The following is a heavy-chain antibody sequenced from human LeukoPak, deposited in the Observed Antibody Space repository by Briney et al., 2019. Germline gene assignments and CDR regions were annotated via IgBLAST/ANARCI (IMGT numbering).Heavy chain of an antibody. Sequence: PSETLSLTCTVSGGSISAYFWSWIRQVPGKGLEWIGEIDHRGSSNYNPPLKSRATISVDTSKNHFSLSLTSVTAADTAVYYCATRSSTLAAARCFDDWGQGTVVTVSS. J-gene: IGHJ4*03. V-gene: IGHV4-34*01. CDR3: ATRSSTLAAARCFDD. CDR1: GGSISAYF. D-gene: IGHD6-6*01. CDR2: IDHRGSS.